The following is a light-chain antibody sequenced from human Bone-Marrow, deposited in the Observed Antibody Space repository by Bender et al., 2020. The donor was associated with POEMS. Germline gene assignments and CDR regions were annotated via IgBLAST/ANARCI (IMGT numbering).Light chain of an antibody. CDR1: SGDVGGYDL. Sequence: QSALTQPASVSGSPGQSISISCTGTSGDVGGYDLVSWYQQHPGKAPKLILFDGTERPSGVSNRFSGSKSGNTASLTISGLQAEDEADYYCSSYTSSTTLVFGGGTKLTVL. J-gene: IGLJ2*01. V-gene: IGLV2-14*02. CDR2: DGT. CDR3: SSYTSSTTLV.